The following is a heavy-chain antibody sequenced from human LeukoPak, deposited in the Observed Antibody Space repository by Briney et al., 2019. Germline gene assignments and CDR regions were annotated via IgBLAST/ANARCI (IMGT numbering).Heavy chain of an antibody. Sequence: SETLSLACTVSGGSISSSSYYWGWIRQPPGKELEWIGSISYSGSTYYNPSLKSRVTISVDTSKNQFSLKLSSVTAANTAVYYCARRSDHDFSNNYYWGQGTLVTVSS. D-gene: IGHD4-11*01. CDR2: ISYSGST. J-gene: IGHJ4*02. CDR3: ARRSDHDFSNNYY. V-gene: IGHV4-39*01. CDR1: GGSISSSSYY.